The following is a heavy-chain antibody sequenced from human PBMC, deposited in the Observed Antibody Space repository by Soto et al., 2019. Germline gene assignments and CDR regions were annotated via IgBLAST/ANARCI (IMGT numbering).Heavy chain of an antibody. V-gene: IGHV1-18*01. D-gene: IGHD5-18*01. CDR3: ARDLIGRYGLGAFDI. J-gene: IGHJ3*02. CDR2: ISGYNGNT. Sequence: ASVKVSCKASGYTFTSYGVSWVRQAPGQGLEWMGWISGYNGNTNYAQNLQGRVTMTTDNSKNTLFLQMNSLRAEDTAMYCCARDLIGRYGLGAFDIWGQGTMVT. CDR1: GYTFTSYG.